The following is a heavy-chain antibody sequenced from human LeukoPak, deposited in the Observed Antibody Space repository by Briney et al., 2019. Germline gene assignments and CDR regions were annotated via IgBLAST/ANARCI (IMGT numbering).Heavy chain of an antibody. D-gene: IGHD3-3*01. CDR2: IRYDGSNK. CDR1: GFTFSSYD. V-gene: IGHV3-30*02. CDR3: AGRVGKVLEWFPYYMDV. J-gene: IGHJ6*03. Sequence: PGGSLRLSCAASGFTFSSYDMHWVRQAPGKGLEWVAFIRYDGSNKYHADSVKGRFTISRDNSKNTLYVQMKSLRGEDTAVYYCAGRVGKVLEWFPYYMDVWGKGTTVSVSS.